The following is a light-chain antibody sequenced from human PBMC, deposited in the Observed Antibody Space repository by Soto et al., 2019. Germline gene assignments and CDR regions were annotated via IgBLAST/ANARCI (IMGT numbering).Light chain of an antibody. CDR2: VAS. CDR3: QQYGTSPYT. V-gene: IGKV3-20*01. Sequence: EIVLTQSPGTLSLSQGDRATLSCRASQSVSRKFLDWYQQKPGQAPRLLIYVASSRATDIPDRFSGSGSGTFFTLTISRLDPEDFAIYHCQQYGTSPYTFGQGTNLDI. CDR1: QSVSRKF. J-gene: IGKJ2*01.